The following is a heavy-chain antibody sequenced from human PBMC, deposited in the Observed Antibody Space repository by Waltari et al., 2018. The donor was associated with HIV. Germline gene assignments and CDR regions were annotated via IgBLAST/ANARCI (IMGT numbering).Heavy chain of an antibody. CDR3: LRDVGVSDDIFTGHLFDP. V-gene: IGHV3-49*04. Sequence: EVRLVASGGHLAQPGQSLRLSCVTSGFTFGDFALGWVRQAPGKGLGWIGFIRSNSYGGAADDGASVKGRFTITRDDSVNVAYLKLNDLRDDDTAFYYCLRDVGVSDDIFTGHLFDPWGQGTRVTVSS. D-gene: IGHD3-9*01. J-gene: IGHJ5*02. CDR2: IRSNSYGGAA. CDR1: GFTFGDFA.